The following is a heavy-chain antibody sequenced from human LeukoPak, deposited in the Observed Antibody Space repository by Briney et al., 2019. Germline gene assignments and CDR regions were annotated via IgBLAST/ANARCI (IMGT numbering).Heavy chain of an antibody. V-gene: IGHV1-69*01. D-gene: IGHD1-26*01. CDR2: IIPIFGTA. CDR3: ARPNSGSYYYSFDY. Sequence: ASVKVSCKASGGTFSSYAISWVRQAPGQGLEWMGGIIPIFGTANYAQKFQGGVTITADESTSTAYMELSSLRSEDTAVYYCARPNSGSYYYSFDYWGQGTLVTVSS. J-gene: IGHJ4*02. CDR1: GGTFSSYA.